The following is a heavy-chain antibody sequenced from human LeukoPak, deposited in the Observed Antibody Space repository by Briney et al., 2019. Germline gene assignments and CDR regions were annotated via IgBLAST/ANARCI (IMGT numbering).Heavy chain of an antibody. D-gene: IGHD7-27*01. CDR1: GGSVSSGSYY. V-gene: IGHV4-61*01. Sequence: PSETLSLTCTVSGGSVSSGSYYWSWIRQPPGKGLEWIGYIYYSGSTNYNPSLKSRVTISVDTSKNQFSLKLSSVTAADTAVYYCATRRVLGHFDYWGQGTLVTVSS. J-gene: IGHJ4*02. CDR3: ATRRVLGHFDY. CDR2: IYYSGST.